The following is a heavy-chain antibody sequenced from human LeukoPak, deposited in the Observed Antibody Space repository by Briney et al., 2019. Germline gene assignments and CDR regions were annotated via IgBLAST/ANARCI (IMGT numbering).Heavy chain of an antibody. J-gene: IGHJ4*02. V-gene: IGHV3-30*02. CDR3: AKDHGGSFDY. Sequence: GGSLRLSCAASGFTFCGYGMHWVRQAPGKGLEWVAFIHYDGSNKYYADSVKGRFTISRDNSKNTLYLQTNSLGAEDTAVYYCAKDHGGSFDYWGQGTLVTVSS. CDR1: GFTFCGYG. CDR2: IHYDGSNK. D-gene: IGHD4-23*01.